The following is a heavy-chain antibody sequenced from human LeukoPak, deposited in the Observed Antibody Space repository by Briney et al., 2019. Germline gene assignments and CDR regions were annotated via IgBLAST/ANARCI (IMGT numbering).Heavy chain of an antibody. V-gene: IGHV3-23*01. Sequence: GGSLRLSCAASGFTFKRLAMSWVRQAPGQGLEWVSAAGGSGGSRFYADYVKGRFTISTDNSKNTLYLQMNSLRAEDTAVYYCAKFPSYDSSGHDGFDIWGQGTRVTVSS. CDR1: GFTFKRLA. CDR2: AGGSGGSR. D-gene: IGHD3-22*01. CDR3: AKFPSYDSSGHDGFDI. J-gene: IGHJ3*02.